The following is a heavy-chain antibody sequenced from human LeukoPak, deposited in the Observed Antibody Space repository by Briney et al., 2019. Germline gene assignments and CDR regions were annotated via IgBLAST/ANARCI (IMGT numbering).Heavy chain of an antibody. J-gene: IGHJ4*02. CDR3: ARATTYDILTGYFDY. Sequence: GGSLRLSCAASGFTFSSYWMSWVRQAPGKGLEWVANIKQDGSEKYYVDSVKGRFTISRDNAKNSLYLQMNRLRAEDTAVYYCARATTYDILTGYFDYWGQGTLVTVSS. V-gene: IGHV3-7*01. CDR2: IKQDGSEK. D-gene: IGHD3-9*01. CDR1: GFTFSSYW.